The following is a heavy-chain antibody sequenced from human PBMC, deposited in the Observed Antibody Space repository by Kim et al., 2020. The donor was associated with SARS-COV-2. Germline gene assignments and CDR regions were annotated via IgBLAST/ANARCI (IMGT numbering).Heavy chain of an antibody. D-gene: IGHD6-19*01. J-gene: IGHJ3*02. Sequence: PPLKSRVTISVDTSKNQFSLKLSSVTAADTAVYYCARWGWSGWYRGAFDIWGQGTMVTVSS. CDR3: ARWGWSGWYRGAFDI. V-gene: IGHV4-59*01.